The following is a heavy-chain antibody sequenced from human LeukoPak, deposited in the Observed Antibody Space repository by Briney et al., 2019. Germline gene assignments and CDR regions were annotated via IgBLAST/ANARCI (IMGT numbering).Heavy chain of an antibody. D-gene: IGHD6-19*01. CDR1: GGSLHNYY. Sequence: PSETLSLTCAVYGGSLHNYYWNWLRQSPGKGVEGIAEICLSGSTYYKPCLESRVTISVDTSNNQFSLKLSSVTAADTAVYYCARGPFSSGPLYYYYYMYVWGKGTTVTVSS. V-gene: IGHV4-34*01. CDR2: ICLSGST. CDR3: ARGPFSSGPLYYYYYMYV. J-gene: IGHJ6*03.